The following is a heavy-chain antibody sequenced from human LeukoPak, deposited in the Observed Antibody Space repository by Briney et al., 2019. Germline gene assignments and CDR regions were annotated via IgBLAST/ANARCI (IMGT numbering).Heavy chain of an antibody. Sequence: PSETLSLTCAVYGGSFSGYYWSWIRQPPGKGLEWIGEINHSGSTNYNPSLKSRVAISVDTSKNQFSLKLSSVTAADTAVYYCAATLDIVVVVAAITDAFDIWGQGTMVTVSS. CDR2: INHSGST. V-gene: IGHV4-34*01. CDR3: AATLDIVVVVAAITDAFDI. D-gene: IGHD2-15*01. J-gene: IGHJ3*02. CDR1: GGSFSGYY.